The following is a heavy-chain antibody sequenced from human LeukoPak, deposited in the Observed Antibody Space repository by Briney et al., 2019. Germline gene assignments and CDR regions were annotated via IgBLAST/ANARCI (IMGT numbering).Heavy chain of an antibody. Sequence: GGSLRLSCAASGFTFSSYSMNWVRQAPGKGLEWVSSISSSSSYIYYADSVKGRFTISSDNAKNSLYLQMNSLRAEDTAVYYCARDRYCSSTSCLFDYWGQGTLVTVSS. J-gene: IGHJ4*02. CDR2: ISSSSSYI. D-gene: IGHD2-2*01. CDR1: GFTFSSYS. CDR3: ARDRYCSSTSCLFDY. V-gene: IGHV3-21*01.